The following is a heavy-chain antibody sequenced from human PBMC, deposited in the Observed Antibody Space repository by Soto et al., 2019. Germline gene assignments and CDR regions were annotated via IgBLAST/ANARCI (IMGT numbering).Heavy chain of an antibody. J-gene: IGHJ6*01. Sequence: EVQLLESGGGLVQPGGSLRLSCAASGFIFNNYAMTWVRQAPGKGLEWVSTISGSDGSTYYADSVKGRFTISRDNSKNALYLQMSSLRAEDTALYYCVKDWTGDTCPCMDVWGQGTTVTVSS. CDR3: VKDWTGDTCPCMDV. CDR1: GFIFNNYA. CDR2: ISGSDGST. D-gene: IGHD2-8*02. V-gene: IGHV3-23*01.